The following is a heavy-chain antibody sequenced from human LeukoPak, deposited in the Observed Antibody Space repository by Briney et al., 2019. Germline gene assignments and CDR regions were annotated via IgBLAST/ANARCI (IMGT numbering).Heavy chain of an antibody. CDR2: IYHSGTT. CDR3: ARRGVIAARLFDY. V-gene: IGHV4-38-2*01. Sequence: SETLSLTCAVSGYSISSGYYWGWVRQPPGKGLEWIGSIYHSGTTYYNPSLKSRVTISVDTSKSQFSLKLRSVTAADTAVYYCARRGVIAARLFDYWGQGTLVIVSS. D-gene: IGHD6-6*01. J-gene: IGHJ4*02. CDR1: GYSISSGYY.